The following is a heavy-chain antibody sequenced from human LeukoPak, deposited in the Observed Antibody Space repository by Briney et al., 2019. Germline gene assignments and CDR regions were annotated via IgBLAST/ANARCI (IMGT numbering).Heavy chain of an antibody. Sequence: SETLSLTCAVYGGSFSGYYWSWIRQPPGKGLEWIGEINHSGSTNYNPSPKSRVTISVDTSKNQFSLKLSSVTAADTAVYYCARVGYDSSGYYSFDYWGQGTLVTVSS. J-gene: IGHJ4*02. CDR3: ARVGYDSSGYYSFDY. D-gene: IGHD3-22*01. CDR1: GGSFSGYY. V-gene: IGHV4-34*01. CDR2: INHSGST.